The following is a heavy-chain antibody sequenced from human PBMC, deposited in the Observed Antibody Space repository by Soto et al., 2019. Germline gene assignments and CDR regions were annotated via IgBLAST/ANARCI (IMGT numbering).Heavy chain of an antibody. J-gene: IGHJ4*02. CDR1: GGSISSYY. Sequence: PSETLSLTCTVSGGSISSYYWSWIRQPPGKGLEWIGYIYYSGSTNYNPSLKSRVTISVDTSKNQFSLKLSSVTAADTAVYYCARHTRGYDYGQVDYWGQGTLVTVSS. V-gene: IGHV4-59*01. CDR2: IYYSGST. D-gene: IGHD5-12*01. CDR3: ARHTRGYDYGQVDY.